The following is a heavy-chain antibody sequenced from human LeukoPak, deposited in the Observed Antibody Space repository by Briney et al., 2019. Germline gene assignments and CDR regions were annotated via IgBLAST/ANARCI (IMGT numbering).Heavy chain of an antibody. CDR2: ISYDGSNK. V-gene: IGHV3-30-3*01. J-gene: IGHJ6*02. CDR3: AREYDSYGYGMDV. CDR1: GFTFSSYA. D-gene: IGHD5-18*01. Sequence: PGGSLRLSCAASGFTFSSYAMHWVRQAPGKGLEWVAVISYDGSNKYYADSVKGRFTISRDNSKNTLYLQMNSLRAEDTAVYYCAREYDSYGYGMDVWGQGTTVTVSS.